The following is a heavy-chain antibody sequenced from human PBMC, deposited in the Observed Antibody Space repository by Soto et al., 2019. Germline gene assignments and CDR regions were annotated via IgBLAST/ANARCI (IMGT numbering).Heavy chain of an antibody. CDR1: GYTFTSYY. J-gene: IGHJ3*02. V-gene: IGHV1-46*03. CDR3: ASSRIAADDAFDI. Sequence: ASVKVSCKASGYTFTSYYKHWVRQAPGQGLEWMGIINPSGGSTSYAQKFQGRVTMTRDTSTSTVYMELSSLRSEDTAVYYCASSRIAADDAFDIWGQGTMVTVSS. CDR2: INPSGGST. D-gene: IGHD6-13*01.